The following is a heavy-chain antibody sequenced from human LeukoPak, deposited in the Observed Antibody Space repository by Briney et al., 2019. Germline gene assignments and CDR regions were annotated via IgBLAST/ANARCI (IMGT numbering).Heavy chain of an antibody. CDR3: ARHWPTYYYDSSGYYYGEIGYYFDY. V-gene: IGHV4-39*01. D-gene: IGHD3-22*01. J-gene: IGHJ4*02. Sequence: SETLSLTCTVSGGSISSSSYYWGWIRQPPGKGLEWIGSIYYSGSTYYNPSLKSRVTISVDTSKNQFSLKLSSVTAADTAVYYCARHWPTYYYDSSGYYYGEIGYYFDYWGQGTLVTVSS. CDR1: GGSISSSSYY. CDR2: IYYSGST.